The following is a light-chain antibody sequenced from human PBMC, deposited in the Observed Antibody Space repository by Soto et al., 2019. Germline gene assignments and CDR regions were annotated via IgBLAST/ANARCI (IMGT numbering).Light chain of an antibody. CDR1: SSDVGSYNY. Sequence: ALTQPASVSGSPGQSITISCTGTSSDVGSYNYVSWYQLHPGKAPKLMIYEVSNRPSGVSDRFSGSKSGNTASLTISGLQPEDEADYYCNSYTTTSTYVFGTGTKVTVL. J-gene: IGLJ1*01. CDR3: NSYTTTSTYV. V-gene: IGLV2-14*01. CDR2: EVS.